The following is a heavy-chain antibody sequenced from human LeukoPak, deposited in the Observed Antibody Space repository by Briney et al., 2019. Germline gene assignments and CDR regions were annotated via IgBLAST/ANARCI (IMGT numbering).Heavy chain of an antibody. J-gene: IGHJ4*02. CDR3: ARGGGLAARRDFDY. CDR2: IIPIFGTA. Sequence: SVKVSCKASGGTFSSYAISWVRQAPGQGLEWMGGIIPIFGTANYAQKFQGRVTITTDESTSTAYMELSSLRSEDTAVYYCARGGGLAARRDFDYWGQGTLATVSS. CDR1: GGTFSSYA. D-gene: IGHD6-6*01. V-gene: IGHV1-69*05.